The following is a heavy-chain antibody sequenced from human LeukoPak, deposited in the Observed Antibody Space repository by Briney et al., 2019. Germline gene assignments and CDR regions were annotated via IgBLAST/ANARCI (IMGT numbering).Heavy chain of an antibody. V-gene: IGHV3-15*01. CDR1: GFTFSNAW. CDR3: TTDPPPVGYDSSGYYYLRY. CDR2: IKSKTDGRTT. D-gene: IGHD3-22*01. J-gene: IGHJ4*02. Sequence: PGGSLRLSCAASGFTFSNAWMSWVRQAPGKGLEWVGRIKSKTDGRTTDYAAPVKGRFTISRDDSKNTLYPQMNSLKTEDTAVYYCTTDPPPVGYDSSGYYYLRYWGQGTLVTVSS.